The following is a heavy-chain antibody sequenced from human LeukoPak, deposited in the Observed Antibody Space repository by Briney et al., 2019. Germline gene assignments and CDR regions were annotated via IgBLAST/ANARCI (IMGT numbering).Heavy chain of an antibody. D-gene: IGHD3-3*01. CDR2: ISGSGGST. V-gene: IGHV3-23*01. CDR1: GFTLSSYA. Sequence: GGSLRLSCAASGFTLSSYAMSWVRQAPGKGLEWVSAISGSGGSTYYADSVKGRFTISRDNSKNTLYLQMNSLRAEDTAVYYCAKDYDFWSGYPGDAFDIWGQGTMVTVSS. CDR3: AKDYDFWSGYPGDAFDI. J-gene: IGHJ3*02.